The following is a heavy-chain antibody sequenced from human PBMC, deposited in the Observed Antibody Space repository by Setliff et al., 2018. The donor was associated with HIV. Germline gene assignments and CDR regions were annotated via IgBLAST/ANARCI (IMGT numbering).Heavy chain of an antibody. J-gene: IGHJ5*02. CDR2: IYTSGST. D-gene: IGHD3-10*01. CDR1: GGSISSGSYY. V-gene: IGHV4-61*09. Sequence: PSETLSLTCTVSGGSISSGSYYWSWIRQPAGKGLEWIGHIYTSGSTNYNPSLKSRVTISVDTSKNQFSLKLSSVTAADTAVYYCARVITMVRTTFDPWGQGTLVTVSS. CDR3: ARVITMVRTTFDP.